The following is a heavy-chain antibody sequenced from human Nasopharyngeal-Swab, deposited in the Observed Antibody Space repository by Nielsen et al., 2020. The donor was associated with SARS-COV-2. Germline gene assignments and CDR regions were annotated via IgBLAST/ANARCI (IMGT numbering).Heavy chain of an antibody. CDR2: INPSGGST. J-gene: IGHJ6*02. CDR3: AREIVGASYYYYGMDV. V-gene: IGHV1-46*01. D-gene: IGHD1-26*01. Sequence: WVRQAPGQGLEWMGIINPSGGSTSYAQKFQGRVTMTRDTSTNTVYMELSSLRSEDTAVYYCAREIVGASYYYYGMDVWGQGTTVTVSS.